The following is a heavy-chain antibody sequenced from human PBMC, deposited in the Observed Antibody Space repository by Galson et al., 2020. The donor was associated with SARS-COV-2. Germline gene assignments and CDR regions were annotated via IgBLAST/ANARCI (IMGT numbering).Heavy chain of an antibody. CDR1: GYSFTNYY. CDR3: ARVAAQDSSGWYFAY. V-gene: IGHV1-46*01. Sequence: ASVKVSCKASGYSFTNYYIHWVRQAPGQGLEWMGMINPTGGGTTYAQKFQDTITLTRDTSTTTVYMELSSLRSEDTAVYYCARVAAQDSSGWYFAYWGQGTLITVSS. J-gene: IGHJ4*02. D-gene: IGHD3-22*01. CDR2: INPTGGGT.